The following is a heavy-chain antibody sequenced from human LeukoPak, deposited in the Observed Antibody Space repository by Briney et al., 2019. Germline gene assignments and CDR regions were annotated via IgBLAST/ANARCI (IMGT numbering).Heavy chain of an antibody. CDR2: INYSGST. CDR3: ARGRTFFGELFYFDY. Sequence: PSETPSLTCASYGGSFSGYYWSWIRQPPGKGLEWIGEINYSGSTNYNPSLKSRVTISVDTSKSQFSLKLSSMIAADTAVYYCARGRTFFGELFYFDYWGQGTLVAVSS. D-gene: IGHD3-10*01. V-gene: IGHV4-34*01. CDR1: GGSFSGYY. J-gene: IGHJ4*02.